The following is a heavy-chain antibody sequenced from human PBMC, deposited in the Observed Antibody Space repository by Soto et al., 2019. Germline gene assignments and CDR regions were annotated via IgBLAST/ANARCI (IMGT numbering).Heavy chain of an antibody. J-gene: IGHJ4*02. CDR1: GFTFSDYY. Sequence: GGSLRLSCSASGFTFSDYYMSWIRQAPGKGLEWVSYISSSGSTIYYADSVKGRFTISRDNAKNSLYLQMNSLRAEDTAVYYCARLGSSSWYYFDYWGQGTLVTVSS. V-gene: IGHV3-11*01. CDR2: ISSSGSTI. CDR3: ARLGSSSWYYFDY. D-gene: IGHD6-13*01.